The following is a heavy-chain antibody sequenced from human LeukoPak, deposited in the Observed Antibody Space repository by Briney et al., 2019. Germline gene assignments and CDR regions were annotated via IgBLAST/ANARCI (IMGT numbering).Heavy chain of an antibody. CDR2: INPNSGGT. CDR1: GYTFTGYC. J-gene: IGHJ6*03. Sequence: ASVKVSCKASGYTFTGYCLHWVRQAPGQGLEWMGRINPNSGGTNYAQKFQGRVTMTRDTSISTAYMELSRLRSDDTAVYYCARDNERYSYGYYYYYMDVWGKGTTVTVSS. CDR3: ARDNERYSYGYYYYYMDV. D-gene: IGHD5-18*01. V-gene: IGHV1-2*06.